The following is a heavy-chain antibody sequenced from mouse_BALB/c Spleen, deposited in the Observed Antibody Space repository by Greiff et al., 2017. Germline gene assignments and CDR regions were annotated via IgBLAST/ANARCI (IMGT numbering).Heavy chain of an antibody. CDR1: GYTFTSYW. V-gene: IGHV1S22*01. J-gene: IGHJ3*01. CDR2: IYPGSGST. CDR3: ARDDGYYPFAY. D-gene: IGHD2-3*01. Sequence: LQQPGSELVRPGASVKLSCKASGYTFTSYWMHWVKQRPGQGLEWIGNIYPGSGSTNYDEKFKSKATLTVDTSSSTAYMQLSSLTSEDSAVYYCARDDGYYPFAYWGQGTLVTVSA.